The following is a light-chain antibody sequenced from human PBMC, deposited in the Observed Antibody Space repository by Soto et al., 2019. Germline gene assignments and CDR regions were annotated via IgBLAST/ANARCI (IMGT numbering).Light chain of an antibody. CDR2: SNN. CDR3: AAWDDSLNGSFV. CDR1: SSNIGSNT. Sequence: QSVLPQPPSASGTPGQRVTISCSGSSSNIGSNTVNWYQQLPGTAPKLLIYSNNQRPSGVPDRFSGSKSGTPASLAISGLQSEDEADYYCAAWDDSLNGSFVFGTGTKVTVL. J-gene: IGLJ1*01. V-gene: IGLV1-44*01.